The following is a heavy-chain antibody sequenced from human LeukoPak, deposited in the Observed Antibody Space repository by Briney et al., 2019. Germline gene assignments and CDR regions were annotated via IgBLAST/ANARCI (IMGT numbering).Heavy chain of an antibody. CDR1: GGSISSYY. D-gene: IGHD3-9*01. CDR3: ARIYRGDILTGTYYYYYYMDV. Sequence: SETLSLTCTVSGGSISSYYWSWIWQPPGKGLEWIGYIYYSGSTNYNPSLKSRVTISVDTSKNQSSLKLSSVTAADTAVYYCARIYRGDILTGTYYYYYYMDVWGKGTTVTISS. CDR2: IYYSGST. J-gene: IGHJ6*03. V-gene: IGHV4-59*01.